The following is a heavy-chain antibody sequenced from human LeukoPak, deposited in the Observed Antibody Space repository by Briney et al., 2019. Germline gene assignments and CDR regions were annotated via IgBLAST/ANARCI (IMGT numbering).Heavy chain of an antibody. V-gene: IGHV4-31*03. J-gene: IGHJ3*02. D-gene: IGHD1-14*01. CDR3: ARDLTPGASDI. CDR2: IYYSGST. Sequence: SETLSLTCTVSGGSISSGRYYWSWIRQHPGKGLGWIGYIYYSGSTYYDPSLKSRVTISVDTSKNQFSLKLSSVTAADTAVYYCARDLTPGASDIWGQGTMVTVSS. CDR1: GGSISSGRYY.